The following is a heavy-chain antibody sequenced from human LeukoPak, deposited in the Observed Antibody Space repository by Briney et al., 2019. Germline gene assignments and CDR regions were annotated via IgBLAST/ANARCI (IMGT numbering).Heavy chain of an antibody. J-gene: IGHJ4*02. D-gene: IGHD6-13*01. CDR2: IWYDGSNK. V-gene: IGHV3-33*01. CDR3: ARRARIAAGTVIDY. CDR1: GFTFSSYG. Sequence: GGSLRLSCAAFGFTFSSYGMHGVRQAPGKGLEWVAVIWYDGSNKYYADSVKGRFTISRDNSKNTLYLQMNSLRAEDTAVYYCARRARIAAGTVIDYWGQGTLVTVSS.